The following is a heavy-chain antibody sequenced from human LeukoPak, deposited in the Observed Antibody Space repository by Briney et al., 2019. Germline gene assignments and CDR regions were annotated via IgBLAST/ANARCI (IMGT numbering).Heavy chain of an antibody. CDR3: ATGSKGATRYYYYYMDV. J-gene: IGHJ6*03. CDR1: GGTFSSYA. Sequence: SVKVSCKASGGTFSSYAISWVRQAPGQGLEWMGGIIPIFGTANYAQKFQGRVTITTDESTSTAYMELSSLRSEDTAVYYCATGSKGATRYYYYYMDVWGKGTTVTVSS. CDR2: IIPIFGTA. V-gene: IGHV1-69*05. D-gene: IGHD1-26*01.